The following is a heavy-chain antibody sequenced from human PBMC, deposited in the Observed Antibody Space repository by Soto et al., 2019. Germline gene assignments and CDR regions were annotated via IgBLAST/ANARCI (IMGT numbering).Heavy chain of an antibody. CDR1: GFTFSSYG. J-gene: IGHJ4*02. CDR3: ARDGYCSGGSCYSVPVFDY. D-gene: IGHD2-15*01. V-gene: IGHV3-33*01. Sequence: QVQLVESGGGVVQPGRSLRLSCAASGFTFSSYGMHWVRQAPGKGLEWVAVIWYDGSNKYYADSVKGRFTISRDNYKKALYLQMTSLRAEDTAVYYCARDGYCSGGSCYSVPVFDYWGQGTLVTVSS. CDR2: IWYDGSNK.